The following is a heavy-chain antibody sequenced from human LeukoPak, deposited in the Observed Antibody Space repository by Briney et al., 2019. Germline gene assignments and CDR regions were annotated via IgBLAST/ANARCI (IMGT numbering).Heavy chain of an antibody. D-gene: IGHD3-10*01. V-gene: IGHV3-23*01. CDR2: ISGSSGYT. Sequence: GGSLRLSCAASGFMFNSYAMSWVRQAPGKGLEWVSLISGSSGYTNYADSVKGRFIISRDNSKNTLYLQMNYLRAEDTAVFYCVKDRYGSGSFFGDWGQGTLVTVSS. CDR1: GFMFNSYA. CDR3: VKDRYGSGSFFGD. J-gene: IGHJ4*02.